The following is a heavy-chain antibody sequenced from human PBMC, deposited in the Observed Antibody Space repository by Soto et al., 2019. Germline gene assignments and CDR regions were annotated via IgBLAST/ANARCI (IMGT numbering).Heavy chain of an antibody. CDR1: GYSFTSNA. D-gene: IGHD3-16*02. V-gene: IGHV1-18*04. Sequence: QVQLVQSGAEVKKPGASVKVACKTSGYSFTSNAITWVRQAPGQGLEWMGWISTYSGDPNYAQKFQGRVTMTTDTSPNTASMELRNLRSYHTAVYYCARVWGSYQAPSGGAGFDPWGQGTLVTVSS. J-gene: IGHJ5*02. CDR3: ARVWGSYQAPSGGAGFDP. CDR2: ISTYSGDP.